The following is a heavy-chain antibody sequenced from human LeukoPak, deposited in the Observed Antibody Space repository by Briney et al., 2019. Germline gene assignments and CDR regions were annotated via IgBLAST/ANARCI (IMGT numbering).Heavy chain of an antibody. Sequence: ATVKVSCKASGGTFSSYAISWVRQAPGQGLEWMGGIIPIFGKANYAQKFQGRVTITADESKSTAYMELSSLRSEDTAVYYCARDKDIVVVPAASRFDAFDIWGQGTMVTVSS. D-gene: IGHD2-2*01. V-gene: IGHV1-69*13. CDR1: GGTFSSYA. CDR2: IIPIFGKA. CDR3: ARDKDIVVVPAASRFDAFDI. J-gene: IGHJ3*02.